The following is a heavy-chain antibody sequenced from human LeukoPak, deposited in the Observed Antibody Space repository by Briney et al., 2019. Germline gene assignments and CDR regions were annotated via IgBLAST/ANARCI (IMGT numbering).Heavy chain of an antibody. Sequence: KPSESLSLTCTVSGGSISSSSYYWGWIRQPPGKGLEWIGSIYYSGSTNYNPSLKSRVTISVDTSKNQFSLKLSSVTAADTAVYYCARGVVVTPGLWNIWGQGTMVTVSS. CDR3: ARGVVVTPGLWNI. V-gene: IGHV4-39*07. J-gene: IGHJ3*02. CDR1: GGSISSSSYY. CDR2: IYYSGST. D-gene: IGHD4-23*01.